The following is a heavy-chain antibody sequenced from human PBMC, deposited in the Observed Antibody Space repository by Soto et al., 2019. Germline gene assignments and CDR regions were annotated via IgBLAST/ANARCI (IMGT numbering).Heavy chain of an antibody. CDR1: GLTFSNYG. CDR2: ISYDANNY. Sequence: GGSLRLSCAASGLTFSNYGMHLVRQAPGKGLEWVAVISYDANNYYYSDSVKGRFTISRDNSKNTLYVQMNTLRAEDTAIYYCAIIIAATGIGYWGQGILVTVSS. D-gene: IGHD6-13*01. V-gene: IGHV3-30*03. CDR3: AIIIAATGIGY. J-gene: IGHJ4*02.